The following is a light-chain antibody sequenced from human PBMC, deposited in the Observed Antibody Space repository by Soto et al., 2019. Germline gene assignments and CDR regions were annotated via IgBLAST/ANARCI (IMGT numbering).Light chain of an antibody. CDR3: QQSYSIPNT. CDR1: QSVTSY. V-gene: IGKV1-39*01. CDR2: AAS. J-gene: IGKJ5*01. Sequence: DIQMTQSPSSLSASVGDRVTITCRASQSVTSYLNWYQQKPGKAPNLLIYAASSLQSGVPSRFSGSGYGTDFTLTISSLQSEDFVTYYCQQSYSIPNTFGQGTRLDIQ.